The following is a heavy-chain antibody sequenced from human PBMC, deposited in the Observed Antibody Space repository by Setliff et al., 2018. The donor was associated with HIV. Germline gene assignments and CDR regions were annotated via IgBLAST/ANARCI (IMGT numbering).Heavy chain of an antibody. CDR2: ISSSGSTI. Sequence: GGSLRLSCAASGFTFSSYEMNWVRQAPGKGLEWVSYISSSGSTIYYADSVKGRFTISRDNAKNSLYLQMNTLRAEDTAVYYCARDQTCYNFWSGYYSPQPHAFDIWGQGTMVTVSS. CDR3: ARDQTCYNFWSGYYSPQPHAFDI. J-gene: IGHJ3*02. V-gene: IGHV3-48*03. D-gene: IGHD3-3*01. CDR1: GFTFSSYE.